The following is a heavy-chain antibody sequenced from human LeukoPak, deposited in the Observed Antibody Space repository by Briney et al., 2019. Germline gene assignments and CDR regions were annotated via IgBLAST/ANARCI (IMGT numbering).Heavy chain of an antibody. Sequence: HTGGSLRLSCAASGFTFSSYGMSWVRQAPGKGLEWVSAISGSGGSTYYADSVKGRFTISRDNSKNTLYLQMNSLRAEDTAVYYCAKRYSSSWYVSYYYYYMDVWGKGTTVTISS. CDR1: GFTFSSYG. CDR3: AKRYSSSWYVSYYYYYMDV. D-gene: IGHD6-13*01. CDR2: ISGSGGST. V-gene: IGHV3-23*01. J-gene: IGHJ6*03.